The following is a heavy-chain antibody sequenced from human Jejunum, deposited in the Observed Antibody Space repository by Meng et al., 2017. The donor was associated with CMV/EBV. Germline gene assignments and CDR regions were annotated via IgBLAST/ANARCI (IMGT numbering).Heavy chain of an antibody. V-gene: IGHV3-23*01. D-gene: IGHD3-3*01. CDR2: ISVTGDYT. Sequence: FTFSGEAMSWVPLAPGKGLEWVSAISVTGDYTYYADSVKGRFTVSRDNSKNTLYLQMNSLRGEDTAVYYCANLRFLQWSWGGVDYWGQGTLVTVSS. CDR1: FTFSGEA. CDR3: ANLRFLQWSWGGVDY. J-gene: IGHJ4*02.